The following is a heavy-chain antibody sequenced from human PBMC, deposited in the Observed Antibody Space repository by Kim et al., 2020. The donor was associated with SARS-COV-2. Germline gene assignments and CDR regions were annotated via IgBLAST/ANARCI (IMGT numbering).Heavy chain of an antibody. CDR2: ISYSGSA. Sequence: SETLSLTCIVSGVSIIRSNYFWGWIRQPPGKGLEWIASISYSGSAFYNPSLKSRVTISVDTSKNQVSLKLTSMTAADTAIYYCTKHGGGMASSFDYWGQGSLVTVSS. V-gene: IGHV4-39*01. J-gene: IGHJ4*02. CDR3: TKHGGGMASSFDY. D-gene: IGHD3-16*01. CDR1: GVSIIRSNYF.